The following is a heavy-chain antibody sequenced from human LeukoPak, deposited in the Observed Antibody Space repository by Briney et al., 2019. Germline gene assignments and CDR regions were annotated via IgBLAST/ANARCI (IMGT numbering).Heavy chain of an antibody. J-gene: IGHJ5*02. CDR2: IYYSGST. CDR1: AFSLSDYW. CDR3: ARLGTTVTTGWFDP. D-gene: IGHD4-11*01. V-gene: IGHV4-39*01. Sequence: GSLRLSCAASAFSLSDYWMNWVRQPPGKGLEWIGSIYYSGSTYYNPSLKSRVTISVDTSKNQFSLKLSSVTAADTAVYYCARLGTTVTTGWFDPWGQGTLVTVSS.